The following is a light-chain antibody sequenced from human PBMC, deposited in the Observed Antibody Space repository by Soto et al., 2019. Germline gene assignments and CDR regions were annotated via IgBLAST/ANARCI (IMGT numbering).Light chain of an antibody. CDR1: HSMTTW. CDR3: QQYNTYSKT. J-gene: IGKJ1*01. CDR2: NXS. V-gene: IGKV1-5*01. Sequence: DIQMTQSPSTLFSSVGDSVTTTXRASHSMTTWLSWYQQKPGXPPKXXXSNXSSLERGVPSRFSGSGSATEFTLTISSLQTYYFATYYCQQYNTYSKTFGRGTKVDI.